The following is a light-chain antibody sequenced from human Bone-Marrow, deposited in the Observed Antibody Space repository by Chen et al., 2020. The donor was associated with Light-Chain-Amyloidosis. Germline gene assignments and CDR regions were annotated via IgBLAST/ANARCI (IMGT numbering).Light chain of an antibody. J-gene: IGLJ3*02. CDR1: SSDVGTYNL. V-gene: IGLV2-23*01. CDR2: EAK. Sequence: QSALTQPASVSGSPGQSITISCTGSSSDVGTYNLVSWYQLHPGKAPKLIIYEAKKRPSGVSNRFSGSRSGYTASLTISGLQAEDEADYYCCSYAGRGKMFGGGTKLTVL. CDR3: CSYAGRGKM.